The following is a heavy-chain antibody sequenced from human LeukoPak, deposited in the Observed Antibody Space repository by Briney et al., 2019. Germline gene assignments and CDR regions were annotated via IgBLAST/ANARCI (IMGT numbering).Heavy chain of an antibody. CDR3: ASQTTVKYYFDY. Sequence: GGSLRLSCAASGFTISSSYMSWVRRPPGKGLEWVSVIYSGGSTYYADSVKGRFTISRDNSKNTLYLQLNSLRGEDTAVYYCASQTTVKYYFDYWGQGTPVTVSS. CDR1: GFTISSSY. D-gene: IGHD4-17*01. J-gene: IGHJ4*02. V-gene: IGHV3-53*01. CDR2: IYSGGST.